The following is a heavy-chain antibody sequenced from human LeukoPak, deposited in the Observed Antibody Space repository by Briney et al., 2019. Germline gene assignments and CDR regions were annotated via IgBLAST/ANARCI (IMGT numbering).Heavy chain of an antibody. J-gene: IGHJ4*02. Sequence: GASVKASCKASGGTFSSYAISWVRQAPGQGLEWMGIINPSGGSTSYAQKFQGRVTMTRDTSTSTVYMELSSLRSEDTAVYYCARGRMYWDSSGWSYWGQGTLVTVSS. CDR2: INPSGGST. V-gene: IGHV1-46*01. CDR1: GGTFSSYA. CDR3: ARGRMYWDSSGWSY. D-gene: IGHD6-19*01.